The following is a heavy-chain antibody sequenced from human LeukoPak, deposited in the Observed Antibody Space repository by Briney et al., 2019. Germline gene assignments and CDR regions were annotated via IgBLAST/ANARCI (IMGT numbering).Heavy chain of an antibody. CDR3: ARRWRATPILFDY. CDR2: IYYSGST. Sequence: SETLSLTCTVSVGSLRSSNYYRGWILQPPGKGLEWIGSIYYSGSTYYNPSLKSRVTISVDTSKDEFSLKLSSVTAADTAVYYCARRWRATPILFDYWGRGTLVTVSS. V-gene: IGHV4-39*01. D-gene: IGHD5-12*01. J-gene: IGHJ4*02. CDR1: VGSLRSSNYY.